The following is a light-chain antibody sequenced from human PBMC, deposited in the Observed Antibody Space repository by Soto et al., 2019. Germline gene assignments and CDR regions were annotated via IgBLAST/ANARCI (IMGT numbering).Light chain of an antibody. V-gene: IGKV1-5*01. CDR3: QQYNTFPWT. J-gene: IGKJ1*01. CDR2: DAS. Sequence: DIQMTQSPSTLSASVGDRVTITCRASQSISSWLAWYQRKPGKAPRLLIYDASSLESGVPSRLSGSGSGTGFTLTIRHLPADYFSNYFRQQYNTFPWTFGQGNKVEIK. CDR1: QSISSW.